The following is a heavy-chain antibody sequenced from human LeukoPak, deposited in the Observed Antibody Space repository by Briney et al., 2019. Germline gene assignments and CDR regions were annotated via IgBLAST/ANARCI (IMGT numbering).Heavy chain of an antibody. Sequence: SETLSLTCAVYGGSFSGYYWSWIRQPPGKGLEWIGEINHSGSTNYNPSLKSRVTISVDPSKNQFSLKLSSVTAADTAVYYCASRIAVASNARYYFDYWGQGTLVTVSS. V-gene: IGHV4-34*01. D-gene: IGHD6-19*01. J-gene: IGHJ4*02. CDR3: ASRIAVASNARYYFDY. CDR2: INHSGST. CDR1: GGSFSGYY.